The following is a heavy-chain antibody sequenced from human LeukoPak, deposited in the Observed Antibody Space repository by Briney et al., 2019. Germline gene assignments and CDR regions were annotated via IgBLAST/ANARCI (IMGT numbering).Heavy chain of an antibody. CDR1: GFTFSSYS. CDR2: ISYSSSTI. J-gene: IGHJ4*02. Sequence: GGSLRLSCAASGFTFSSYSMNWVRQAPGKGLEWVSYISYSSSTIYYADSVKGRFTISRDNAKNSLYLQMNSLRAEDTAVYYCARGRITVAGIYYFDYWGQGTLVTVSS. V-gene: IGHV3-48*01. CDR3: ARGRITVAGIYYFDY. D-gene: IGHD6-19*01.